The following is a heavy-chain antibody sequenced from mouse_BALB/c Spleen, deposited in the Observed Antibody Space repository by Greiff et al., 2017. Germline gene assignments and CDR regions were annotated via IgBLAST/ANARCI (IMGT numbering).Heavy chain of an antibody. CDR1: GFTFSSFG. CDR3: ARFLYDYYAMDY. V-gene: IGHV5-17*02. D-gene: IGHD2-3*01. J-gene: IGHJ4*01. Sequence: DVHLVESGGGLVQPGGSRKLSCAASGFTFSSFGMHWVRQAPEKGLEWVAYISSGSSTIYYADTVKGRFTISRDNPKNTLFLQMTSLRSEDTAMYYCARFLYDYYAMDYWGQGTSVTVSS. CDR2: ISSGSSTI.